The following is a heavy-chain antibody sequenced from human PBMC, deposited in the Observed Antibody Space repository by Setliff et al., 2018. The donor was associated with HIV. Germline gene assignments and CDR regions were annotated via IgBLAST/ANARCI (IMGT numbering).Heavy chain of an antibody. Sequence: KASETLSLTCTVSGGSISSPGYYWSWIRQHPGKGLEWIGYIYHNGTTYYNPSLKSRVIISVDTSKNQFPLKLTSVTATDTAVYYCARWGEPALKAFDVWGRGTMVTVSS. J-gene: IGHJ3*01. V-gene: IGHV4-31*03. CDR1: GGSISSPGYY. D-gene: IGHD3-16*01. CDR2: IYHNGTT. CDR3: ARWGEPALKAFDV.